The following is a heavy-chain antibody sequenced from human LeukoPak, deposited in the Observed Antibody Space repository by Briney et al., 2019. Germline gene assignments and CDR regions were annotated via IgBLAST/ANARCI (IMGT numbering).Heavy chain of an antibody. Sequence: SETLSLTCTVSGDSISSDSYYWSWIRQPADKGLEWIGRIYTSGSTNYNPSLKSRVTMSVDTSKNQFSLKLSSVTAADTAVYYCAIWFGESKGRPPFGYWGQGTLVTVSS. CDR2: IYTSGST. CDR1: GDSISSDSYY. D-gene: IGHD3-10*01. V-gene: IGHV4-61*02. J-gene: IGHJ4*02. CDR3: AIWFGESKGRPPFGY.